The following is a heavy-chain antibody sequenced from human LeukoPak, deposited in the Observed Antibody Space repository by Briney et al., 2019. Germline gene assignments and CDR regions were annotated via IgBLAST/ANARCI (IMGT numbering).Heavy chain of an antibody. J-gene: IGHJ4*02. CDR3: ARGGNFWSGPDY. D-gene: IGHD3-3*01. CDR1: GYTFTIYA. Sequence: ASVTVSCTASGYTFTIYAMHWVRQAPGQRLEWMGWINAGNGNTKYSQKFQGRVTITRDTSASTAYMELSSLRSEDTAVYYCARGGNFWSGPDYWGQGTLVTVSS. V-gene: IGHV1-3*01. CDR2: INAGNGNT.